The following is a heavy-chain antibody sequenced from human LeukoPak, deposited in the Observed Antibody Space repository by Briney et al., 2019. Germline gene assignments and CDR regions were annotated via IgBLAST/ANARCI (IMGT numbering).Heavy chain of an antibody. J-gene: IGHJ4*02. V-gene: IGHV1-3*01. Sequence: SSVKVSCKASGYTFTRYAIQWVRQAPGQRLEWRGWINAGHGNTTYSQKFQGRVTITRDTSASTAYMELSTLRSEDTAVYYCARGAGFAEPLPEYWGQGTLLTVSS. CDR2: INAGHGNT. D-gene: IGHD1-14*01. CDR3: ARGAGFAEPLPEY. CDR1: GYTFTRYA.